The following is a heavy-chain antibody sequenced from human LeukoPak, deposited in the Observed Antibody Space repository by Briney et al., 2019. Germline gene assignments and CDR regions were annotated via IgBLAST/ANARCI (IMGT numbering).Heavy chain of an antibody. V-gene: IGHV1-18*01. CDR2: ISAYNGNT. D-gene: IGHD5-18*01. Sequence: ASVKVSCKASGYTFTSYGISWVRQAPGQGLEWMGWISAYNGNTNYAQKLQGRVTMTTDTSTSTAYMELRSLRSDDTAVYYCARGKDDTEVDYYGMDVWGQGTTVTVSS. J-gene: IGHJ6*02. CDR3: ARGKDDTEVDYYGMDV. CDR1: GYTFTSYG.